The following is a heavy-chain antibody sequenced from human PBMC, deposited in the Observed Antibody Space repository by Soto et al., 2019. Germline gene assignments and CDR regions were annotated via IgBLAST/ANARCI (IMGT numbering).Heavy chain of an antibody. V-gene: IGHV3-49*03. Sequence: GGSLRLSCTGSGFTFGDFGMSWFRQAPGKGLEWLSFIRSKGYGGTTESAASVRGRFITSRDDSKSIAYLQMNSLKTEDTAVYYCASLTSWSQEYYYGMDVWGQGATVTVSS. D-gene: IGHD2-2*01. CDR1: GFTFGDFG. J-gene: IGHJ6*02. CDR3: ASLTSWSQEYYYGMDV. CDR2: IRSKGYGGTT.